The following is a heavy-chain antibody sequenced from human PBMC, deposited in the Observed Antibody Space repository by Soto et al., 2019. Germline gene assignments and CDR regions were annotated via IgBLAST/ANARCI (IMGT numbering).Heavy chain of an antibody. CDR2: IHYGGSV. J-gene: IGHJ4*02. V-gene: IGHV4-59*01. Sequence: SETLSLSCNVPGTSISRDHWSWIRQPPGRGLEWIGLIHYGGSVNRRPSFRSRATLSEXXXXXXFXLXLXSXTPGXTAVYFCAGGREIDRFDYWGQGVVVTVS. CDR1: GTSISRDH. CDR3: AGGREIDRFDY. D-gene: IGHD1-26*01.